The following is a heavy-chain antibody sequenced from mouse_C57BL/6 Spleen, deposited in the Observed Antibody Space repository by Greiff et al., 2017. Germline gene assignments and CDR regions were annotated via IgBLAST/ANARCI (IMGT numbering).Heavy chain of an antibody. V-gene: IGHV1-42*01. J-gene: IGHJ2*01. D-gene: IGHD3-2*02. CDR1: GFSFTGYY. CDR3: ARDSSAAY. CDR2: INPSTGGT. Sequence: EVQLQQSGPELVKPGASVKISCTASGFSFTGYYMNWVKQSPEKSLEWIGEINPSTGGTTYNQKFKAKVTLTVDKPSSTAYMQLKSLTSEDTEVYNCARDSSAAYWGQGTTLTVSA.